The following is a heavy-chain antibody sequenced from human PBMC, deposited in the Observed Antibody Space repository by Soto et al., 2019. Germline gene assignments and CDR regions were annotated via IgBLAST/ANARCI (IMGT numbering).Heavy chain of an antibody. CDR3: ARSSGSYGQGY. Sequence: QVQLVESGGGVVQPGRSLRLSCAASGFTFSSYGMHWVRQAPGKGLEWVAVIWYDGSNKYYADSVKGRFTISRDNSKNTLYLQMNSLRAEDTAVYYCARSSGSYGQGYWGQGTLVTVSS. CDR1: GFTFSSYG. J-gene: IGHJ4*02. CDR2: IWYDGSNK. V-gene: IGHV3-33*01. D-gene: IGHD1-26*01.